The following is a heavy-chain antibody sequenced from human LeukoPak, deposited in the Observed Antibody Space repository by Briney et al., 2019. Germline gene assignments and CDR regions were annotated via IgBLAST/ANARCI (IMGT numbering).Heavy chain of an antibody. V-gene: IGHV4-59*01. CDR3: ARGQGARSWNPLDF. CDR2: IYYSGGT. D-gene: IGHD1-1*01. CDR1: GGSMSSYF. J-gene: IGHJ4*02. Sequence: SETLSLTCSVSGGSMSSYFWSWIRQSPGKGLEWIGYIYYSGGTNYNPSLKSRVIISVDTSKRQFSLKLSSVTAADTAVYYCARGQGARSWNPLDFWGQGTLVTVSS.